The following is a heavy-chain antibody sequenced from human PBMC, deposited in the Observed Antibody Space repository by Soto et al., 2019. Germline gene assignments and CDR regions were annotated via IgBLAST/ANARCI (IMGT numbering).Heavy chain of an antibody. Sequence: EVQLLESGGGLVQPGGSLRLSCAASGFTFSSYAMSWVRQAPGKGLEWVSGISGSGTGTYYADSVEGRFTISRDNSKNTLYLQMNSLRAEDTAVYYCAKPRDTSMVGGWFDPWGQGTLVTVSS. V-gene: IGHV3-23*01. CDR3: AKPRDTSMVGGWFDP. D-gene: IGHD5-18*01. CDR1: GFTFSSYA. J-gene: IGHJ5*02. CDR2: ISGSGTGT.